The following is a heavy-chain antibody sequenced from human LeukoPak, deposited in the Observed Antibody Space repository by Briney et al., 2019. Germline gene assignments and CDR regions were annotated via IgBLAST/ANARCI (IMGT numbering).Heavy chain of an antibody. J-gene: IGHJ4*02. Sequence: ASVKVSCKASGYNFTDYSIHWVRQAPGQGLEWMGWVTPNSGDTNYAQKFQGRVTMTRDTSISTAYMEVSRLRTDDTAVYYCARGEHHSFPYFFHYWGQGTLVTVSS. CDR2: VTPNSGDT. CDR1: GYNFTDYS. D-gene: IGHD1-14*01. V-gene: IGHV1-2*02. CDR3: ARGEHHSFPYFFHY.